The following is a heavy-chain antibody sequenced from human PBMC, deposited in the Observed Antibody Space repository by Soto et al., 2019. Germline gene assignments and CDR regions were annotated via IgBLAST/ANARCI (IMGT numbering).Heavy chain of an antibody. CDR1: GGTFRSYS. CDR2: IIPIFDIT. J-gene: IGHJ6*02. CDR3: ARPDEGGSSANHHYFYALDV. Sequence: QVQLVQSGAEVKKPGSSVKVSCKASGGTFRSYSISWVRQAPGQGLEWMGGIIPIFDITNYAQKFQGRVTITADESTSTAYLDLGSLASDDTTVYYCARPDEGGSSANHHYFYALDVRGQVTTVTV. D-gene: IGHD1-26*01. V-gene: IGHV1-69*01.